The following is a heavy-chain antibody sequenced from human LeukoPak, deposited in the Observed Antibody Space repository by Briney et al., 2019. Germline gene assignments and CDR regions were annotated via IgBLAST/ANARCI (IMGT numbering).Heavy chain of an antibody. CDR1: GGSFSDYY. CDR3: ASEGAVDKRGDFFDY. Sequence: SETLSLTCAVYGGSFSDYYWTWMRQPPGKGLEWIGDINHSGSTNFNPSLKSRVSISVDTSKNQFSLRLSSVTAADTAVYYCASEGAVDKRGDFFDYWGQGTLVTVSS. V-gene: IGHV4-34*01. CDR2: INHSGST. D-gene: IGHD6-19*01. J-gene: IGHJ4*02.